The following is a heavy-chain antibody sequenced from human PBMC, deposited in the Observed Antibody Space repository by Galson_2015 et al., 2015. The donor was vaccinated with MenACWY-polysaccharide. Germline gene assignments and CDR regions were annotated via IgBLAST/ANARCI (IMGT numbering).Heavy chain of an antibody. D-gene: IGHD5-24*01. CDR3: ARDRGRHSHGPPYYFDF. CDR2: TYYRSQWCT. CDR1: GDSVSSNPAS. Sequence: CAISGDSVSSNPASWNWIRQSPSRGLEWLGRTYYRSQWCTDYAVSVKSRISINADASQNQFSLQLNSVTPDDTAVYYCARDRGRHSHGPPYYFDFWGQGTLVTVSS. V-gene: IGHV6-1*01. J-gene: IGHJ4*02.